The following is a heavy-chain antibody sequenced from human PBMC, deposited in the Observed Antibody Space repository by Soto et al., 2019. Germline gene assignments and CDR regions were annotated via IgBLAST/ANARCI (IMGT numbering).Heavy chain of an antibody. CDR2: INPSGGST. V-gene: IGHV1-46*01. D-gene: IGHD3-3*01. Sequence: ASVKVSCKASGYTFTSYYMHWVRQAPGQGLEWMGIINPSGGSTSYAQKFQGRVTVTRDTSTSTVYMELSSLRSEDTAVYYCARAPSLLRFLEWLLAPGYFDYWGQGTLVTVSS. J-gene: IGHJ4*02. CDR3: ARAPSLLRFLEWLLAPGYFDY. CDR1: GYTFTSYY.